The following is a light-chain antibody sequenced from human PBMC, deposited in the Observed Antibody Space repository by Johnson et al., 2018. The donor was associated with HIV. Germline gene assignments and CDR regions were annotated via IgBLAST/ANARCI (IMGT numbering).Light chain of an antibody. CDR3: ETWDSRLSGYYV. CDR1: SSNIGNNY. CDR2: DND. Sequence: QSVLTQPPSVSAAPGQKVTISCSGSSSNIGNNYVSWYQQLPGTAPKLLIYDNDKRPSGIPDRFSGSKSGTSATLGITGLQTGDEADYYCETWDSRLSGYYVLGSGTRLTVL. J-gene: IGLJ1*01. V-gene: IGLV1-51*01.